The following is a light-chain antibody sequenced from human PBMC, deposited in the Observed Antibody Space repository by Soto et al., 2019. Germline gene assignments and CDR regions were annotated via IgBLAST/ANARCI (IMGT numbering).Light chain of an antibody. J-gene: IGLJ1*01. V-gene: IGLV2-14*01. Sequence: QSALTQPASVSGSPGQSSTISCVSTSGDIGDYNYVSWYQQHPGKVPKVIIYDVSNRPSGVSYRFSGTKSGNTASLTVSGPRAEAGVNIFCFSYKGSGTPFFGIGPKAT. CDR2: DVS. CDR3: FSYKGSGTPF. CDR1: SGDIGDYNY.